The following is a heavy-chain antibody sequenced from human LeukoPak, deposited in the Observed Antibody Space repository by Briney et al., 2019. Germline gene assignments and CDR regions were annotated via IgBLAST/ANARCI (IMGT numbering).Heavy chain of an antibody. V-gene: IGHV4-4*09. CDR3: ARQEYSSPLYNWFDP. D-gene: IGHD6-6*01. J-gene: IGHJ5*02. Sequence: SETLSLTCTVSGGPISSYYRSWIRQPPGKGLEWIGYISTSGSTIYNPSLKSRVTISTDTSKNQFSLKLSSVTAADTAVYYCARQEYSSPLYNWFDPWGQGTLVTVSS. CDR1: GGPISSYY. CDR2: ISTSGST.